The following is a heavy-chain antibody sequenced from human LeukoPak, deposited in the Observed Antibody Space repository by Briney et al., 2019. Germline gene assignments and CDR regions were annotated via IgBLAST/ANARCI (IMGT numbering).Heavy chain of an antibody. J-gene: IGHJ4*02. D-gene: IGHD2-15*01. Sequence: GGSLRLSCAASGFTFSSYWMHWVRQAPGKGLLWVSRINSDGSSTSYADSVQGRFTISRDNSKSTLCLQMNSLRAEDTAVYYCAKQLGYCSDGSCYFPYWGQGTLVTVSS. CDR1: GFTFSSYW. CDR3: AKQLGYCSDGSCYFPY. CDR2: INSDGSST. V-gene: IGHV3-74*01.